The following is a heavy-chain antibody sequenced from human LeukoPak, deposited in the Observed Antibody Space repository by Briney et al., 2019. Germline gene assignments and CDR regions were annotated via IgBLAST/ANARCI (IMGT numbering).Heavy chain of an antibody. CDR2: IQQDGSER. Sequence: PGGSLRLSCAVSGFTITTNYMSWVRQAPGKGLEWLANIQQDGSERYYVDSVKGRFTISRDHAKNSLYLQMNRLRAEDTAVYYCAREGDGYNSFDYWGQGTLVTVSS. CDR3: AREGDGYNSFDY. D-gene: IGHD5-24*01. CDR1: GFTITTNY. J-gene: IGHJ4*02. V-gene: IGHV3-7*01.